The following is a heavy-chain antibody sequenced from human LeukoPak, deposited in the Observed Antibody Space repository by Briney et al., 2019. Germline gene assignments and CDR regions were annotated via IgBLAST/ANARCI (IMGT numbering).Heavy chain of an antibody. D-gene: IGHD4-23*01. Sequence: PGGSLRLSCAASGFTFSNYGMHWVRQAPGKGLEWVAVISYDGRKQYYADSVKGRFTISRDNSMHSVSLQLNSLRTADTAIYFCAKEYPNSADYFDYWGQGTLVTVSS. CDR1: GFTFSNYG. CDR3: AKEYPNSADYFDY. CDR2: ISYDGRKQ. J-gene: IGHJ4*02. V-gene: IGHV3-30*18.